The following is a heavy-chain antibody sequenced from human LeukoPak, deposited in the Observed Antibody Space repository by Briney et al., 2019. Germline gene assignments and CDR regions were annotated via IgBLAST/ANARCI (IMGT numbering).Heavy chain of an antibody. Sequence: PGRSLRLSCAASGFTFSSYAMHWVRQAPGKGLEWVAVISYDGSNTYYADSVKGRFTISRDNSKNTLYLQMNSLRAEDTAVYYCARDQGPKWPRSFYYYYYYYMDVWGKGTTVTVSS. CDR2: ISYDGSNT. CDR3: ARDQGPKWPRSFYYYYYYYMDV. J-gene: IGHJ6*03. V-gene: IGHV3-30*04. CDR1: GFTFSSYA. D-gene: IGHD2-15*01.